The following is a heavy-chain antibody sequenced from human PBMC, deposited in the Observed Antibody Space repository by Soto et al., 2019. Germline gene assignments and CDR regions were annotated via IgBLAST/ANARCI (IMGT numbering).Heavy chain of an antibody. D-gene: IGHD5-18*01. V-gene: IGHV3-23*01. CDR1: GFTFSSYA. CDR2: ISGSTYNP. J-gene: IGHJ4*02. CDR3: TTTLYSYGTPMEVFDY. Sequence: GGALRLSCASSGFTFSSYAMTWGRQAPGKGLEWVSSISGSTYNPFYADSVRGRFTISRDNSKNTVYLQMNSLKTEDTAVYYCTTTLYSYGTPMEVFDYWGQGTPVTVSS.